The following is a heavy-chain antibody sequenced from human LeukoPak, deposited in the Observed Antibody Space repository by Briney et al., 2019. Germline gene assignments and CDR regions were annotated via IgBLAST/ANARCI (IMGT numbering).Heavy chain of an antibody. CDR3: AKDYVFGDTAMVGYFDY. V-gene: IGHV3-9*01. J-gene: IGHJ4*02. Sequence: PGGSLRLSCAASGFTFDDYAMHWVRQAPGKGLEWVSGISWNSGSIGYADSVKGRFTISRDNAKNSLYLQMNSLRAEDTALYYCAKDYVFGDTAMVGYFDYWGQGTLVTVSS. CDR1: GFTFDDYA. CDR2: ISWNSGSI. D-gene: IGHD5-18*01.